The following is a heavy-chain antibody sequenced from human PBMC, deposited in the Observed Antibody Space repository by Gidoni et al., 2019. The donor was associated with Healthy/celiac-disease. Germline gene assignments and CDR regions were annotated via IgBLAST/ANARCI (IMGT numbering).Heavy chain of an antibody. CDR3: VKDGGPYSSSSFDY. Sequence: TFSSYAMHWVRQAPGKGLEYVSAISSNGGSTYYADSVKGRFTISRDNSKNTLYLQMSCLRAEDTAVYYCVKDGGPYSSSSFDYWGQGTLVTVSS. CDR1: TFSSYA. J-gene: IGHJ4*02. CDR2: ISSNGGST. D-gene: IGHD6-6*01. V-gene: IGHV3-64D*09.